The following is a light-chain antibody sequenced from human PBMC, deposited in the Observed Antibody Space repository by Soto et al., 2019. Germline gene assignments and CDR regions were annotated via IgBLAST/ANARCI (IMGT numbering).Light chain of an antibody. CDR3: QTWGTGIVV. J-gene: IGLJ2*01. CDR1: SGHSSYV. CDR2: LNSDGSH. V-gene: IGLV4-69*01. Sequence: QAVVTQSPSASASLGASVKLTCTLSSGHSSYVIAWHQQQPEKGPRYLMKLNSDGSHTKGDGIPDRFSGSSSGTERYLTISSLQSEDEADYYCQTWGTGIVVFGGGTKLTVL.